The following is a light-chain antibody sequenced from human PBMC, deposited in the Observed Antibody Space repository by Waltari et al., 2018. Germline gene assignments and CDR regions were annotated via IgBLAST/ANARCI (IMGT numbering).Light chain of an antibody. CDR1: KSVSVY. CDR3: QQFYANPLI. CDR2: DTS. V-gene: IGKV3-11*01. J-gene: IGKJ4*01. Sequence: IALTQSPATLSLSPGERATLSCRANKSVSVYLAWYQHKPGQAPRLLIYDTSNRATGIPARFSGSGSETDFTLTISSLEPEDFAVYYCQQFYANPLIFGGGTKVGIK.